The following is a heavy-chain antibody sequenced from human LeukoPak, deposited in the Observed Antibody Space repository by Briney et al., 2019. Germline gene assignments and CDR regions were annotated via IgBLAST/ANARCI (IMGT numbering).Heavy chain of an antibody. D-gene: IGHD3-22*01. Sequence: ASVKVSCKVSGYTLTELSIHWVRQAPGKGFEWMGGFDPEDGETIYAQKFQGRVTITRDTSASTAYMELSSLRSEDTAVYYCARGKPNGSGYPKLYYFDYWGQGTLVTVSS. CDR1: GYTLTELS. CDR3: ARGKPNGSGYPKLYYFDY. J-gene: IGHJ4*02. CDR2: FDPEDGET. V-gene: IGHV1-24*01.